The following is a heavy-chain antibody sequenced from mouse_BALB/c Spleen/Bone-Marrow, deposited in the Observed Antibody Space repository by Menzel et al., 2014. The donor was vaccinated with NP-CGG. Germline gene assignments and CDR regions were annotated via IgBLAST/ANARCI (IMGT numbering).Heavy chain of an antibody. CDR3: ASYYRYDRYFDV. J-gene: IGHJ1*01. V-gene: IGHV14-1*02. D-gene: IGHD2-14*01. CDR1: GFNIKDYY. CDR2: IDPENGNT. Sequence: VQLQQSGAELVRPGALVKLSYKASGFNIKDYYMYWVKQRPEQGLEWIGWIDPENGNTIYDPKFQGKASITVDTSSNTAYLQLSSLTSEDTAVYYCASYYRYDRYFDVWGAGTTVTVSS.